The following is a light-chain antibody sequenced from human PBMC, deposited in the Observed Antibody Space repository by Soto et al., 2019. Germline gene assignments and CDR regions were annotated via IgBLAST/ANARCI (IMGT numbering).Light chain of an antibody. CDR2: GAL. Sequence: EIVLTQSPGTLSLSPGEGAPLSCRASQSVVTSYLAWYQQKYGQSPRLLIYGALYRAPGIPDRFSGSGSGTDFTISISRLAPEDCAVYDWQYCDDSMWTFGQGTKVEVK. CDR1: QSVVTSY. V-gene: IGKV3-20*01. J-gene: IGKJ1*01. CDR3: QYCDDSMWT.